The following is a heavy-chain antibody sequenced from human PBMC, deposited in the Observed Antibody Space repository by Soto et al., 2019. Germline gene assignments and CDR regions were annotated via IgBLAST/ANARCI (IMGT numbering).Heavy chain of an antibody. CDR2: INAGNGNT. J-gene: IGHJ4*02. D-gene: IGHD6-19*01. Sequence: GASVKVSCKASGYTFTSYAMHWVRQAPGQRLEWMGWINAGNGNTKYSQKFQGRVTITRDTSASTAYMELSSLRSEDTAVYYCARDFAPSPYSSGWYGTEQTHDYWGQGTLVTVSS. CDR1: GYTFTSYA. CDR3: ARDFAPSPYSSGWYGTEQTHDY. V-gene: IGHV1-3*01.